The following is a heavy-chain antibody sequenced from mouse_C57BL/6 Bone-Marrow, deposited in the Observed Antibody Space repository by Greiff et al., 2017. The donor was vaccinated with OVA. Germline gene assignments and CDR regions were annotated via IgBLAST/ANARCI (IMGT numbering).Heavy chain of an antibody. CDR1: GFTFSDYY. CDR2: INYDGSST. D-gene: IGHD1-1*01. V-gene: IGHV5-16*01. Sequence: EVQLQQSEGGLVQPGSSMKLSCTASGFTFSDYYMAWVRQVPEKGLEWVANINYDGSSTYYLDSLKSRFIISRDNAKNILYLQMSSLKSEDTATYYCAREGLLRYFDYWGQGTTLTVSS. CDR3: AREGLLRYFDY. J-gene: IGHJ2*01.